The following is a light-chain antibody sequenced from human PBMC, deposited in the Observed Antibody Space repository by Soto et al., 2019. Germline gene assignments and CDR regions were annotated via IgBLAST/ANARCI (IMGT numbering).Light chain of an antibody. J-gene: IGKJ1*01. CDR1: QSVSSSY. Sequence: EIVLTQSPGTLSLSPGERATLSCRPSQSVSSSYLAWYQQKPGQAPRLLIYGASSRATGIPDRFSGSGSGTDFTLTISRLEPEEFAVYYCQQYGSSPWTFGQGTKVEIK. CDR3: QQYGSSPWT. CDR2: GAS. V-gene: IGKV3-20*01.